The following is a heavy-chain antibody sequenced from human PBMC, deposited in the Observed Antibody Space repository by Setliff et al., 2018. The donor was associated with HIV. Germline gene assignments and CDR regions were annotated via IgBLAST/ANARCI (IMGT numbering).Heavy chain of an antibody. Sequence: SETLSLTCTVSGGSISSSSYYWGWIRQPPGKGLEWTGSIYYSGSTYYNPSLKSRVTISVDTSKNQFSLKLSSVTAADTAVYYCARDVKMETDYWGQGTLVTVS. CDR1: GGSISSSSYY. D-gene: IGHD3-3*01. J-gene: IGHJ4*02. CDR2: IYYSGST. CDR3: ARDVKMETDY. V-gene: IGHV4-39*07.